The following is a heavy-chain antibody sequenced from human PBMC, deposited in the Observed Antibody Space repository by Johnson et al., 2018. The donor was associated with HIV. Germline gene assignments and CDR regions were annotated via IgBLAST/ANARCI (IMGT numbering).Heavy chain of an antibody. CDR1: GFSFSGYV. CDR2: MSYDGSNQ. CDR3: ARDRGWELLLGAFDI. D-gene: IGHD1-26*01. J-gene: IGHJ3*02. V-gene: IGHV3-30*04. Sequence: QVQLVESGGGVVQPGRSRRLSCAASGFSFSGYVMHWVRQAPGKGLEWVAVMSYDGSNQYYADSVTGRFTISRDNSKNTLYLQMNSLRAEDTAVYYCARDRGWELLLGAFDIWGQGTMVTVSS.